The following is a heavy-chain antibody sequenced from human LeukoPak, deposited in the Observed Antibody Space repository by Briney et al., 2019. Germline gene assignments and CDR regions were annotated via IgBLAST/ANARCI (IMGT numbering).Heavy chain of an antibody. CDR2: INPYSGDT. CDR1: GYTFTGYH. J-gene: IGHJ4*02. CDR3: ARDQGSLTRSWYTGY. Sequence: GASVKVSCKASGYTFTGYHIHWVLQAPGQGLEWMGRINPYSGDTNFAQKVQGRVTMTRDTSITTAYMDLSSLTPDDTAVYFCARDQGSLTRSWYTGYWGQGTQVTVSS. V-gene: IGHV1-2*06. D-gene: IGHD6-13*01.